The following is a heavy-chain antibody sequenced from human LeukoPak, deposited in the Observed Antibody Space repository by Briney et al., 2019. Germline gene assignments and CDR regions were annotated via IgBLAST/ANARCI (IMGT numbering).Heavy chain of an antibody. CDR1: GDSISSSSYY. CDR2: IYRSGST. D-gene: IGHD6-19*01. V-gene: IGHV4-39*01. CDR3: ARRSLGWYYSDY. Sequence: SETLSLTCTVSGDSISSSSYYWGWIRQPPGKGLEWIGSIYRSGSTYYNPSLKSRVTISLDASKNQFSLKLSSVTAADTAVFFCARRSLGWYYSDYWGQGTLVTVSS. J-gene: IGHJ4*02.